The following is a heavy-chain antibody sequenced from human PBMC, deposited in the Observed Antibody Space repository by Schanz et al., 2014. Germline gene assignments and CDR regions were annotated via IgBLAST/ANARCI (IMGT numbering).Heavy chain of an antibody. Sequence: EVQLVESGGGLVKPGGSLRLSCEASGFTFSSSWMGWVRQAPGKGLEWVANIKQDGSERYYVDSVKGRFTISRDNSKNTLYLQMNSLRPEDTAVYYCAKEGSIYWDRSVDYWGQGTLVTVSS. CDR1: GFTFSSSW. CDR2: IKQDGSER. V-gene: IGHV3-7*01. J-gene: IGHJ4*02. D-gene: IGHD1-26*01. CDR3: AKEGSIYWDRSVDY.